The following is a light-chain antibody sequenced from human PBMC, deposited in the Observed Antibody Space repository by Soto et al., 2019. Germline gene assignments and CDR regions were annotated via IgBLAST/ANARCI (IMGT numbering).Light chain of an antibody. V-gene: IGKV3-15*01. J-gene: IGKJ4*01. CDR3: QQYNKMPPLT. CDR2: DAS. Sequence: EIVMTQSPATLSVSAGERATLSCRASQSVSSDLAWYQQKPGQAPSLLIYDASTRATGIPVRFCGSGSGSEFDLPISSLQSEDFALYYCQQYNKMPPLTVGGGTKVEI. CDR1: QSVSSD.